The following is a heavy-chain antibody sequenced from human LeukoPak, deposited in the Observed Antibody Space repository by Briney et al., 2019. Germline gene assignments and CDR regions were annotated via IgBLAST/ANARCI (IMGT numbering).Heavy chain of an antibody. D-gene: IGHD6-19*01. J-gene: IGHJ4*02. V-gene: IGHV1-2*02. CDR2: INPNSGGT. CDR3: ARGVKGSSGWYFLQDQFDY. CDR1: GYTFTGYY. Sequence: GASVKVSCKASGYTFTGYYMHWVRQAPGQGLEWMGWINPNSGGTNYAQKFQGRVTMTRDTSISTAYMELRSLRSDDTAVYYCARGVKGSSGWYFLQDQFDYWGQGTLVTVSS.